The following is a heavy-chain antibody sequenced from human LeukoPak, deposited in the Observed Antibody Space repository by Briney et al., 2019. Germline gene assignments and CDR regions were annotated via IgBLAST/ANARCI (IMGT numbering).Heavy chain of an antibody. CDR3: ARTYSSSWYDY. V-gene: IGHV4-59*01. Sequence: SETLSLTCTVSGGSISSYYWSWIRQPPGKGLEWIGYIYHSGSTNYNPSLKSRVTISVDTSKNQFSLKLSSVTAADTAVYYCARTYSSSWYDYWGQGTLVTVSS. CDR2: IYHSGST. CDR1: GGSISSYY. J-gene: IGHJ4*02. D-gene: IGHD6-13*01.